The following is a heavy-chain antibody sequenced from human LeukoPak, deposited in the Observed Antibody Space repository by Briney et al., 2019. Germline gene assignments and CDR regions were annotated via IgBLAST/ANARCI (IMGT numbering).Heavy chain of an antibody. D-gene: IGHD6-19*01. CDR2: MYSSGST. V-gene: IGHV4-39*07. Sequence: PSETLSLTCTVSGGSISSSSYYWGWIRQPPGKGLEWIGSMYSSGSTYYKSSLKSRVTISVDTSKNQFSLKLRSVTAADTAVYYCARGSSSGWYGLWAFDIWGQGTMVTVSS. CDR3: ARGSSSGWYGLWAFDI. J-gene: IGHJ3*02. CDR1: GGSISSSSYY.